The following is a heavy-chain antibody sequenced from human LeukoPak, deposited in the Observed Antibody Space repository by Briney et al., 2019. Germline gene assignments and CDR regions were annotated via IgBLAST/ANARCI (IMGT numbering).Heavy chain of an antibody. V-gene: IGHV3-53*01. J-gene: IGHJ6*03. Sequence: GGSLRLSCTVSGFTVSSNSMSWVRQAPGKGLEWVSFIYSDNTHYSDSVKGRFTISRDNSKNTLYLQMNSLRAEDTAVYYCARVGKRMAAAGDYYFYMDVWGKGTTVTISS. CDR2: IYSDNT. CDR1: GFTVSSNS. D-gene: IGHD6-13*01. CDR3: ARVGKRMAAAGDYYFYMDV.